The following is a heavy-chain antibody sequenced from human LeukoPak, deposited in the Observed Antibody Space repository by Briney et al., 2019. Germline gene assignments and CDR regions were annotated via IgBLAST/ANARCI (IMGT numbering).Heavy chain of an antibody. D-gene: IGHD3-22*01. J-gene: IGHJ5*02. V-gene: IGHV4-30-4*01. CDR3: ARPYYYDSRIDP. CDR2: MYYSGST. Sequence: SETLSLTCTVSGGSIGSGDYYWSWIRQPPGKGLEWIAYMYYSGSTYYNPSLKSRVTMSADTSKNQLSLKLSSVTAADTAVYYCARPYYYDSRIDPWGQGILVTVSS. CDR1: GGSIGSGDYY.